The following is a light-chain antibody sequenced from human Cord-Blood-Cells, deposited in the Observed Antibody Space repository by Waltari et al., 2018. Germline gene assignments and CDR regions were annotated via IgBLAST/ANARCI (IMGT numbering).Light chain of an antibody. CDR2: DAS. J-gene: IGKJ1*01. Sequence: EIVLTQSPATLSLSPGERATLSCRASQSVSSYLAWYKQKPGQPPRLHIYDASNRATGIPARFSGSGSGTDFTLTISSLEPKDFAGYYCQQRSNWPPTFGQGTKVEIK. CDR3: QQRSNWPPT. CDR1: QSVSSY. V-gene: IGKV3-11*01.